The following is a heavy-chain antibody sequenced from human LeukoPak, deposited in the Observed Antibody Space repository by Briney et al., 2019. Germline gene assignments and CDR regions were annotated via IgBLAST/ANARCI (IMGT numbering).Heavy chain of an antibody. J-gene: IGHJ4*02. CDR1: GFTFSSYG. CDR3: AREKYSSSSYYFDY. Sequence: GRSLSLSCAASGFTFSSYGMHWVRQAPGKGLEWVAVIWYDGSNKYYADSVKGRFTISRDNSKNTLCLQMNSLRAEDTAVYYCAREKYSSSSYYFDYWGQGTLVTVSS. CDR2: IWYDGSNK. D-gene: IGHD6-6*01. V-gene: IGHV3-33*01.